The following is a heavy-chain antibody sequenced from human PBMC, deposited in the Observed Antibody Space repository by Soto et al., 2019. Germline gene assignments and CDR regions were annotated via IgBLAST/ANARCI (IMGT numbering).Heavy chain of an antibody. D-gene: IGHD6-13*01. Sequence: SETLSLTCTVSVGSISSYYWSWIRQPPGKGLEWIGYIYYSGSTNYNPSLKSRVTISVDTSKNQFSLKLSSVTAADTAVYYCARVYSSSFDYWGQGTLVTVSS. CDR3: ARVYSSSFDY. CDR2: IYYSGST. V-gene: IGHV4-59*01. CDR1: VGSISSYY. J-gene: IGHJ4*02.